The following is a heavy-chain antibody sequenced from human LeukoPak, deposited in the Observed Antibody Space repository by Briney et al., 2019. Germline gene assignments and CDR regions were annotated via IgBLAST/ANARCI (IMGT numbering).Heavy chain of an antibody. D-gene: IGHD3-16*01. CDR3: AKDSSQGGDYLDS. J-gene: IGHJ4*02. V-gene: IGHV3-23*01. CDR1: GFTFSNYA. Sequence: GGSLRLSCAPSGFTFSNYAMNWVRQAPGKGLEWVSGIHGSGVITYYSDSVKGRFTVSRDNSKNSLYLQMKSLRAEDTAVYYCAKDSSQGGDYLDSWGQGTLVTVSS. CDR2: IHGSGVIT.